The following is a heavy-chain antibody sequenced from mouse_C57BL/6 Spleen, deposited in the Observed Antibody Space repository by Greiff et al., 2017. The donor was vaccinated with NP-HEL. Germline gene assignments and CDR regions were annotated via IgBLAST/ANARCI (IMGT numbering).Heavy chain of an antibody. Sequence: EVKLMESGGGLVQPKGSLKLSCAASGFTFNTYAMHWVRQAPGKGLEWVARIRSKSSNYATYYADSVKDRFTISRDDSQSMLYLQMNNLKTEDTAMYYCVRDPPYYYGSSYDYAMDYWGQGTSVTVSS. V-gene: IGHV10-3*01. D-gene: IGHD1-1*01. CDR2: IRSKSSNYAT. CDR1: GFTFNTYA. J-gene: IGHJ4*01. CDR3: VRDPPYYYGSSYDYAMDY.